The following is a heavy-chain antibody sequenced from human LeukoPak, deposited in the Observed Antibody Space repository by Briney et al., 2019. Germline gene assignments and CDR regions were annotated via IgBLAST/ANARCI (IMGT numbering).Heavy chain of an antibody. CDR2: INPNSGGT. Sequence: APVMVSCKASGYTFTGYYMHWVRQAPGQGLEWMGWINPNSGGTNYAQKFQGRVTMTRDTSISTAYMELSRLRSDDTAVYYCATFNDFWSGPRDDAFDNWGQGTMVTVSS. CDR3: ATFNDFWSGPRDDAFDN. J-gene: IGHJ3*02. CDR1: GYTFTGYY. D-gene: IGHD3-3*01. V-gene: IGHV1-2*02.